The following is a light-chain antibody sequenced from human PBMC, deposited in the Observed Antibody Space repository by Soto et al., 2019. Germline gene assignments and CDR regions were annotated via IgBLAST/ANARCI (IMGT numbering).Light chain of an antibody. CDR1: QSVSSN. J-gene: IGKJ5*01. Sequence: EIVLTQSPGTLSLSPGERATLSCRASQSVSSNLAWYKQKPGQAPSLLIYDASNRATGIPARFSGSGSGTDSTLTISSLEPEDFAVYYCQQRSSRPTFGQGTRLEIK. V-gene: IGKV3-11*01. CDR3: QQRSSRPT. CDR2: DAS.